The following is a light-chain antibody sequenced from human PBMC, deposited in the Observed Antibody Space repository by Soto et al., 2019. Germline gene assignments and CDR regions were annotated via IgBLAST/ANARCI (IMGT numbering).Light chain of an antibody. Sequence: QSVLTQPASVSGSPGQSITISCTGTSSDVGGYNYVSWYQQHPGTAPKLMIYEVSNRPSGVSHRFSGSTSGNTASLTISGLQAEDEADYYCSSYTSISTVVFGGGTKLTVL. J-gene: IGLJ2*01. CDR3: SSYTSISTVV. V-gene: IGLV2-14*01. CDR1: SSDVGGYNY. CDR2: EVS.